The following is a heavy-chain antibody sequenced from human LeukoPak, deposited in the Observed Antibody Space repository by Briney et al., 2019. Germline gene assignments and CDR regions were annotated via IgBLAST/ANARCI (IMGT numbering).Heavy chain of an antibody. CDR2: ISSSSSYI. D-gene: IGHD2-2*01. V-gene: IGHV3-21*01. CDR1: GFTFSSYS. CDR3: GRVHCRSTSCFSRGYNWFDP. Sequence: PGGSLRLSCAASGFTFSSYSMNWVRQAPGKGLEWVSSISSSSSYIYYADSVKGRFTISRDNAKNSLYLQMNSLRAEDTAVYYRGRVHCRSTSCFSRGYNWFDPWGQGTLVTVSS. J-gene: IGHJ5*02.